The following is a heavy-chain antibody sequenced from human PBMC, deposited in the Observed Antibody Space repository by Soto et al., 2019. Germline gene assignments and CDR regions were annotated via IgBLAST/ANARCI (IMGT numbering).Heavy chain of an antibody. J-gene: IGHJ4*02. CDR2: TYYGWNT. Sequence: KPSETLSLTCSVSGGSISDYYWSWIRQPPGKGLEWIGYTYYGWNTNYNPSLKSRVTISVDTSKNQFSPKLISVTAADTAVYYCARDREYYDSSGLYFDYWGQGTLVTVSS. CDR3: ARDREYYDSSGLYFDY. CDR1: GGSISDYY. D-gene: IGHD3-22*01. V-gene: IGHV4-59*01.